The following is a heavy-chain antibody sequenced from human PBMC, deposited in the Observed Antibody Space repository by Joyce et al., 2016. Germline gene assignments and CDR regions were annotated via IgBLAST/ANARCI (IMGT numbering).Heavy chain of an antibody. CDR2: INPDNGDT. D-gene: IGHD2-2*01. CDR3: ARGPMPPYAFDV. Sequence: QVNLVQSGAEVKKHGASVKVSCKASGYSFSDSYIHWVRQAPGQGLQWMGRINPDNGDTSYAQKFQGRVTLTRDTFISTVYMEVSRLRSDDTAVYFCARGPMPPYAFDVWGQGTLVTVST. J-gene: IGHJ3*01. V-gene: IGHV1-2*06. CDR1: GYSFSDSY.